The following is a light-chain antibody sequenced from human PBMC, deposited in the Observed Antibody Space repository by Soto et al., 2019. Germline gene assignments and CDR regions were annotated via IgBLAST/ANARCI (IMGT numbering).Light chain of an antibody. J-gene: IGKJ4*01. V-gene: IGKV1-39*01. CDR1: QSISSY. Sequence: DIQMTQSPSSLSASVGDRVTITCRASQSISSYLNWYQQKPGKAPKLLICAASSLQSGVPSRFSGSGSGTDCTLSISSVQPEDFATYYCQQSYSTPLIFGGGTKVEIK. CDR2: AAS. CDR3: QQSYSTPLI.